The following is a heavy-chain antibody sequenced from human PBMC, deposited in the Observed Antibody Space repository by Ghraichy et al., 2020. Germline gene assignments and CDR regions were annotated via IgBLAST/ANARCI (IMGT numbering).Heavy chain of an antibody. D-gene: IGHD2-2*01. CDR1: GGSISSSSYY. CDR3: ARHSHCSSTSWLLSWFDS. J-gene: IGHJ5*01. CDR2: IYYSGST. Sequence: SETLSLTCTVSGGSISSSSYYWGWIRQPPGKGLEWIGSIYYSGSTYYNPSLKSRVTISVDASKYQISLKLSSVTAADTAVYDCARHSHCSSTSWLLSWFDSWGQGTLVTVS. V-gene: IGHV4-39*01.